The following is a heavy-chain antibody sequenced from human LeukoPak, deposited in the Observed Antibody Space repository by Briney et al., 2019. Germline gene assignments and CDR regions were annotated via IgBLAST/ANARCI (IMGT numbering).Heavy chain of an antibody. Sequence: GGSLRLSCVASGFTFSSYAMSWVRQAPGKGLEWVSPISDSGDITYYADSVKGRFTISRDNSKNTLYLHMNSLRAEDTAAYYCVRYRWVAPMYYFDYWGRGTLVTVSS. CDR3: VRYRWVAPMYYFDY. CDR2: ISDSGDIT. J-gene: IGHJ4*02. D-gene: IGHD2-8*02. V-gene: IGHV3-23*01. CDR1: GFTFSSYA.